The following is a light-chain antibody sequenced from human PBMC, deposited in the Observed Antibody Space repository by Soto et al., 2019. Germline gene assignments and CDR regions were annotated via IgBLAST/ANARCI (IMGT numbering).Light chain of an antibody. CDR1: QSVSSNY. CDR2: GAS. CDR3: QRYGSSPLT. J-gene: IGKJ4*01. Sequence: EIVLTQSPGTLSLSPGERATLSCRASQSVSSNYLAWYQQKPGQAPRLLIYGASSRATGIPDRFSGSGSGTDFTLTISRLEPEDFAVYYCQRYGSSPLTFGGGTKVDI. V-gene: IGKV3-20*01.